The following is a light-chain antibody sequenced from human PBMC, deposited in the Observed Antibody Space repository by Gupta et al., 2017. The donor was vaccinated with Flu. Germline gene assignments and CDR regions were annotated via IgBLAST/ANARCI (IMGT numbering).Light chain of an antibody. CDR1: NVGEKY. Sequence: CSGDNVGEKYNCWYQQKPGQPPVLVIYQDVNRPSGIPDRFSGSNSGDTATLTITGAQAVDEAAYYWQAYDRGSEVFGGGTNLTVL. CDR2: QDV. J-gene: IGLJ3*02. CDR3: QAYDRGSEV. V-gene: IGLV3-1*01.